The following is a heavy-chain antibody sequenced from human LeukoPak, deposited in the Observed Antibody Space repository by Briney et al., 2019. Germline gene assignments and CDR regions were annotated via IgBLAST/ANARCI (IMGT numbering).Heavy chain of an antibody. CDR2: ISGSGGNT. Sequence: GGSLRLSCAASGFTLSSYAMNWVRQAPGKGLEWVSGISGSGGNTYYADSVKGRFTISRDNAKNSLYLQMNSLRAEDTAVYYCAKWELYSGFHYIDYWGQGTLATVSS. CDR1: GFTLSSYA. D-gene: IGHD1-26*01. J-gene: IGHJ4*02. CDR3: AKWELYSGFHYIDY. V-gene: IGHV3-23*01.